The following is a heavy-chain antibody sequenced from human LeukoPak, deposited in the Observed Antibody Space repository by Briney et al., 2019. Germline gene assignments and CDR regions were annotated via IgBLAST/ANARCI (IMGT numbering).Heavy chain of an antibody. J-gene: IGHJ4*02. D-gene: IGHD3-3*01. V-gene: IGHV3-73*01. CDR3: TRADDFWSGYYNPYYFDY. CDR2: IRNKANSYAT. Sequence: PGGSLRLSCAASGFTFRGSAMDWVRQASGKGLEWVGRIRNKANSYATAYAASVKGRFTISRDDSKNTAYLQMNSLKTEDTAVYYCTRADDFWSGYYNPYYFDYWGQGTLVTVSS. CDR1: GFTFRGSA.